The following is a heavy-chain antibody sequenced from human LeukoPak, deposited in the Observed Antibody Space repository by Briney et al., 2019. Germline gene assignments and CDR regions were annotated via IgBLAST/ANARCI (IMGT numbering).Heavy chain of an antibody. D-gene: IGHD5-18*01. V-gene: IGHV4-59*01. J-gene: IGHJ4*02. Sequence: PSETLSLTCTVSGGSISSYYWRWIRQPPGKGLEWIGYIYYSGSTNYNPSLKSRVTISVDTSKNQFSLKLSSVTAADTAVYYCARIDEGGYGFFDYWGQGTLVTVSS. CDR3: ARIDEGGYGFFDY. CDR1: GGSISSYY. CDR2: IYYSGST.